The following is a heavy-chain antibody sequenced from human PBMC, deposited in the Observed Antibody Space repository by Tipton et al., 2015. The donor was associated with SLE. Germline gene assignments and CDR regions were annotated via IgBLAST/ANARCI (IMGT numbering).Heavy chain of an antibody. J-gene: IGHJ4*02. D-gene: IGHD6-13*01. CDR3: ARDRGSSWFFFDY. V-gene: IGHV3-7*01. CDR2: IKEDGSEK. Sequence: SLRLSCAASGFTFSSSWMNWVRLAPGKGLEWVANIKEDGSEKHYVDSVKDRLTISRDNAKNSLYLQMNSLRDEDTAVYYCARDRGSSWFFFDYWGQGTLVTVSS. CDR1: GFTFSSSW.